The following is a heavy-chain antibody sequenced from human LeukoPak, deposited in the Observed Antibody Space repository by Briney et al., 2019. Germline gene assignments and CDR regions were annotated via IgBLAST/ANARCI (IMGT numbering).Heavy chain of an antibody. CDR3: ASYWEMATIFGGSKPHFDY. J-gene: IGHJ4*02. Sequence: SETLSLTCTVSGGSISSSSYYWGWIRQPPGKGLEWIGSIYYSGSTYYNPSLKSRVTISVDTSKNQFSLKLSSVTAADTAVYYCASYWEMATIFGGSKPHFDYWGQETLVTVSS. CDR1: GGSISSSSYY. D-gene: IGHD5-24*01. V-gene: IGHV4-39*07. CDR2: IYYSGST.